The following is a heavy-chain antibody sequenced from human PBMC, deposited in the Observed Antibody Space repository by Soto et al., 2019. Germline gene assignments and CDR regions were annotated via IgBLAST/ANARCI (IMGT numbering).Heavy chain of an antibody. CDR2: INPNSGGT. V-gene: IGHV1-2*02. Sequence: AASVKVSCEASGYTFTGYYVHWVRQAPGQGLEWMGWINPNSGGTNYAQKFQGSVTMTRDTSISTAYMELSRLRFDDTAVYYCARASPPESDDSSGYYFGWWCALWGKRTLV. CDR3: ARASPPESDDSSGYYFGWWCAL. D-gene: IGHD3-22*01. CDR1: GYTFTGYY. J-gene: IGHJ5*02.